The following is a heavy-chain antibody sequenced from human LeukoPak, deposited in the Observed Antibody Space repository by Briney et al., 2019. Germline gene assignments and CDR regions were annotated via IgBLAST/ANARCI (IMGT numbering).Heavy chain of an antibody. CDR2: IIPMFGTA. Sequence: SVNVSCKASGGTFSSYGITWVRQAPGQGLEWMGGIIPMFGTANYAQKFQGRGTITSDDSTSTAYMELSSLRSEDTAVYYCARESQRYAAVWGQGTTVTVSS. CDR1: GGTFSSYG. V-gene: IGHV1-69*01. J-gene: IGHJ6*02. CDR3: ARESQRYAAV. D-gene: IGHD5-12*01.